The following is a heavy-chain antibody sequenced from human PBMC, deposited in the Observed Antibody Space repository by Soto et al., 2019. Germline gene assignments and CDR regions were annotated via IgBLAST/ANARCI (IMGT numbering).Heavy chain of an antibody. CDR1: GFTFSSYA. Sequence: EVQLVESGGGLVQPGGSLRLSCAASGFTFSSYAMHWVRQAPGKGLEYVSGISSNGGSTHYANSVKGRFTISRDNSKNTLYLQMGSLRAEHMAVYYCARQWLDSYYFDYWGQGSLVTVSS. D-gene: IGHD6-19*01. CDR3: ARQWLDSYYFDY. J-gene: IGHJ4*02. CDR2: ISSNGGST. V-gene: IGHV3-64*01.